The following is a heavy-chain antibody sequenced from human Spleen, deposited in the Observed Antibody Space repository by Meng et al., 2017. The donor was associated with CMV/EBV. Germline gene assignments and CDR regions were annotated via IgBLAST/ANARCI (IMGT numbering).Heavy chain of an antibody. Sequence: LTCAVYGGSVCAYFWNWIRQPPGKGLGGIGEIPHSGGTNYNASLKSRLTISVDTSKKQFSLKLNSVTAADTAVYYCARGYSSSWYADWGQGTLVTVSS. CDR3: ARGYSSSWYAD. V-gene: IGHV4-34*01. J-gene: IGHJ4*02. CDR2: IPHSGGT. CDR1: GGSVCAYF. D-gene: IGHD6-13*01.